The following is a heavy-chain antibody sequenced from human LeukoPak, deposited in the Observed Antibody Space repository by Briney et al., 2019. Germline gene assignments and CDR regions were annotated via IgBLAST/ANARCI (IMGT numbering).Heavy chain of an antibody. J-gene: IGHJ6*02. Sequence: GGSLRLSCTASGFTFGDYAMSWVRQAPGKGLEWVGFIRSKAYGGTTEYAASVKGRFTISRDDSKSIAYLQMNSLKTEDTAVYYCTRGSAAMVTGVYYYYGMDVWGQGTTVTVSS. CDR2: IRSKAYGGTT. CDR1: GFTFGDYA. CDR3: TRGSAAMVTGVYYYYGMDV. V-gene: IGHV3-49*04. D-gene: IGHD5-18*01.